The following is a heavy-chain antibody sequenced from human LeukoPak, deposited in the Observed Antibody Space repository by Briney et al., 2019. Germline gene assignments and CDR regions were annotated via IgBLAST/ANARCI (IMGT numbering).Heavy chain of an antibody. CDR3: ARGRVVFRP. V-gene: IGHV4-34*01. CDR1: GGSFSGYY. CDR2: INHSGST. J-gene: IGHJ5*02. Sequence: SETLSLTCAVYGGSFSGYYWSWIRQPPGKGLEWIGEINHSGSTNYNPSLKSRVTISVDTPKNQFSLKLSSVTAADTAVYYCARGRVVFRPWGQGTLVIVSS. D-gene: IGHD3-16*01.